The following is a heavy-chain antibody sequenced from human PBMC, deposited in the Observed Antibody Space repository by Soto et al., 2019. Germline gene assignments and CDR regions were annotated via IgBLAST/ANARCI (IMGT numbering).Heavy chain of an antibody. V-gene: IGHV3-7*01. CDR2: VKQDGSET. CDR3: AALYTATVQGMSGY. D-gene: IGHD5-18*01. CDR1: GFTFRSNW. Sequence: EVQLVESGGGLVQPGGSLRLSCAASGFTFRSNWMSWVRQAPGKGLEWVANVKQDGSETYYVDSVKGRFTISRDNAKNSLYLQMNSLRAEDKAVYYCAALYTATVQGMSGYWGQGTLVTVSS. J-gene: IGHJ4*02.